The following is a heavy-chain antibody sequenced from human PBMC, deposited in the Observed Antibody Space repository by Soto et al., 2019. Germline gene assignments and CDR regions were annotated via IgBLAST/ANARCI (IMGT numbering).Heavy chain of an antibody. CDR2: INAGNGRE. CDR1: GYTFTSYT. CDR3: AGGGGWEGEASFDS. J-gene: IGHJ4*02. D-gene: IGHD1-26*01. Sequence: QVQLEQSGAEVKKPGASVKVSCKTSGYTFTSYTLHWVRQAPGQGLEWMGWINAGNGREKYSQRFQDRVSLSTDKPPPPANRNLRSPSLKDRAVYFCAGGGGWEGEASFDSWGQGTQVTVSS. V-gene: IGHV1-3*01.